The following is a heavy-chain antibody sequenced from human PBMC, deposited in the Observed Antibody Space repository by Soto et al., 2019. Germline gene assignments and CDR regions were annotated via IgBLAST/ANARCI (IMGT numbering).Heavy chain of an antibody. J-gene: IGHJ4*02. CDR2: IRNKANNYAT. D-gene: IGHD3-10*01. CDR1: GFTFSDYY. CDR3: TREKRYYNNLTSFYFDK. Sequence: EVQLVQSGGGLVQPGGSLRLSCAASGFTFSDYYMDWVRRAPGKGLEWVGRIRNKANNYATEYAASLKGRVTFSRDDSENSLSLQMNSLETEDTAVYWCTREKRYYNNLTSFYFDKWGQGTLVTVSS. V-gene: IGHV3-72*01.